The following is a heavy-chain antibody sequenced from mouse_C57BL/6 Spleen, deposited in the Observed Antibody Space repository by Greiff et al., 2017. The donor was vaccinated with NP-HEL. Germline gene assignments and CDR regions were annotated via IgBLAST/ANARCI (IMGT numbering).Heavy chain of an antibody. CDR2: IDPSDSYT. CDR1: GYTFTSYW. CDR3: AYGNYPYYAMDL. J-gene: IGHJ4*01. D-gene: IGHD2-1*01. V-gene: IGHV1-50*01. Sequence: QVQLQQPGAELVKPGASVKLSCKASGYTFTSYWMQWVKQRPGQGLEWIGEIDPSDSYTNYNQKFKGKATLTVDTSSSTAYMQLSSLTSEDSAVYYCAYGNYPYYAMDLGGQRTSVTV.